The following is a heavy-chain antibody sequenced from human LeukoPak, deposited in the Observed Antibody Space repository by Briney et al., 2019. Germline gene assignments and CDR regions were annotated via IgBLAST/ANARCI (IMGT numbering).Heavy chain of an antibody. J-gene: IGHJ3*02. CDR1: GFTFSSYG. D-gene: IGHD3-3*01. Sequence: RGSLRLSCAASGFTFSSYGMHWVRQAPGKGLEWVAFILYDVSNKYYADSVKGRFTISRDNSKNTLYLQMNSLGAEYTAVYYCAKDQHYDFWSGYSFSYAFDIWGQGTMVTVSS. CDR3: AKDQHYDFWSGYSFSYAFDI. V-gene: IGHV3-30*02. CDR2: ILYDVSNK.